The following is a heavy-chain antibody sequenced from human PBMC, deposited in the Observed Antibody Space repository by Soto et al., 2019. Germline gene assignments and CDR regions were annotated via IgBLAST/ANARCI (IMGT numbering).Heavy chain of an antibody. Sequence: QVQLVQSGAEVKKPGSSVQVSCKASGGTFSTNAIAWVRQAPGQGLEWMGGIIPIFGTANYAQKFQGRVTITADESTSTAYMEMISLRSEDTSVYYCARHADAGSFHNWFDPWGQGTLVTVS. CDR1: GGTFSTNA. CDR2: IIPIFGTA. D-gene: IGHD2-15*01. CDR3: ARHADAGSFHNWFDP. V-gene: IGHV1-69*01. J-gene: IGHJ5*02.